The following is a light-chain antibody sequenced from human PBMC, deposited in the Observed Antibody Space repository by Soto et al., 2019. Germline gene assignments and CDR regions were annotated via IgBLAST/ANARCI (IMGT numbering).Light chain of an antibody. CDR2: SAS. CDR1: QRFSSN. V-gene: IGKV3-15*01. CDR3: QQYDNWPGK. Sequence: ELTQSPAALSVSPGERATLPCRASQRFSSNLDWYQQKPGQAPRLLIYSASRRATGVQAMFSGSGSWTDFTITVSSLQSEDLPVYYCQQYDNWPGKFDQGTRWIS. J-gene: IGKJ1*01.